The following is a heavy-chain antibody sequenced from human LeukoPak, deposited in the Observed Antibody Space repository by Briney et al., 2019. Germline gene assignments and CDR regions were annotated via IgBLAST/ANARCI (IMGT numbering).Heavy chain of an antibody. CDR2: INSDGSST. CDR1: GFTFSSYW. Sequence: GGSLRLSCAASGFTFSSYWMHWVRQAPGKGLVWVSRINSDGSSTSYADSVKGRFTISRDNAKNTLCLQMNSLRAEDTAVYYCARVPLIAVAGAELDYWGQGTLVTVSS. J-gene: IGHJ4*02. D-gene: IGHD6-19*01. CDR3: ARVPLIAVAGAELDY. V-gene: IGHV3-74*01.